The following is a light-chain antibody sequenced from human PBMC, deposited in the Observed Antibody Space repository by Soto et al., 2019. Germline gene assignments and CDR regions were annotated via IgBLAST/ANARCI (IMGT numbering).Light chain of an antibody. Sequence: QSVLTQPPSVSGAPGQRVTISCTGGSSNIGAGYHVHWYQQLPRTAPKLLIFDNNNRPSGVPDRFSGSKSGTSASMAITGLQAEDEADYYCLSYDSSLSADVFGTGTKLTVL. V-gene: IGLV1-40*01. J-gene: IGLJ1*01. CDR1: SSNIGAGYH. CDR2: DNN. CDR3: LSYDSSLSADV.